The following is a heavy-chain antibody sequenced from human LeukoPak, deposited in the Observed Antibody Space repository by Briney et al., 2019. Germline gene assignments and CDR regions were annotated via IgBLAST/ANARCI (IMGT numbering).Heavy chain of an antibody. J-gene: IGHJ4*01. CDR2: FKPNTRTA. CDR3: VREKDGGTNDY. Sequence: ASVKVSCKASGYTSTTYFLHWVRQAPGQGLEWMGAFKPNTRTAHQGLRFRDRVRMAGDMSTSTVFLELNSLRSDDTAVYYCVREKDGGTNDYWVQGTLVTVST. V-gene: IGHV1-46*01. CDR1: GYTSTTYF. D-gene: IGHD3-16*01.